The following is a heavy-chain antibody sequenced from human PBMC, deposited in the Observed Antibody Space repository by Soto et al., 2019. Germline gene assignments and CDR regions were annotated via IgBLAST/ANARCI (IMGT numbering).Heavy chain of an antibody. CDR3: DRATRSGYSFFDY. D-gene: IGHD3-3*01. V-gene: IGHV1-46*03. J-gene: IGHJ4*02. Sequence: ASVKVSCKASGYTFTSYYMHWVRQAPGQGLEWKGKINPSGGSTSTAKKFQGRVTMTRDTSTSTVYMELSSLRFEDTAVYYWDRATRSGYSFFDYGGQGTLVTFSS. CDR1: GYTFTSYY. CDR2: INPSGGST.